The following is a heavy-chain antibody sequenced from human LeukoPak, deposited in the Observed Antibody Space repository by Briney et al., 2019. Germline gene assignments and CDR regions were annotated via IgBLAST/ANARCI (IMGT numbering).Heavy chain of an antibody. D-gene: IGHD3-22*01. CDR1: GGSISSSIYY. J-gene: IGHJ3*02. Sequence: SETLSLTCTVSGGSISSSIYYWGWIRQPPGKGLEWIGSIYYSGSTYYNPSLKSRVTISVDTSKNQFSLKLSSVTAADTAVYYCARDYYYDSDAFDIWGQGTMVTVSS. CDR3: ARDYYYDSDAFDI. V-gene: IGHV4-39*02. CDR2: IYYSGST.